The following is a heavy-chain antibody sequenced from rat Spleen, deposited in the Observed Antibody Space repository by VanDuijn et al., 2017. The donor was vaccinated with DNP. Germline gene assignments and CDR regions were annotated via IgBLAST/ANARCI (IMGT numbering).Heavy chain of an antibody. CDR1: GFTFSDYA. Sequence: EVQLVESGGGLVQPGRSLKLSCAASGFTFSDYAMVWVRQAPKRGLEWVATIRPDGVRTYYRDSVKGRFTISRDNAKSTLDLQMNSLRSEDTATYYCAKITTDYWGQGVMVTVSS. D-gene: IGHD1-10*01. J-gene: IGHJ2*01. CDR2: IRPDGVRT. CDR3: AKITTDY. V-gene: IGHV5-17*01.